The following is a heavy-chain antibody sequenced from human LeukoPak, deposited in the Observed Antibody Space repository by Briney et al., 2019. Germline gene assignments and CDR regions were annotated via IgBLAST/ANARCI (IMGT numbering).Heavy chain of an antibody. CDR1: GFTFSDYY. Sequence: PGGSLRLSCAASGFTFSDYYMSWIRQAPGKGLEWVSYISSSSSYIYYADSVKGRFTISRDNAKNSLYLQMNSLRAEDAAVYYCARVTSGWSSNWFDPWGQGTLVTVSS. CDR3: ARVTSGWSSNWFDP. V-gene: IGHV3-11*06. J-gene: IGHJ5*02. D-gene: IGHD6-19*01. CDR2: ISSSSSYI.